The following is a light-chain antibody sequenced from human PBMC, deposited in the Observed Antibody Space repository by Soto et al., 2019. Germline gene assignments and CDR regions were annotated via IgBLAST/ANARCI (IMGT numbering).Light chain of an antibody. V-gene: IGKV1-33*01. Sequence: DIQMTQSPSSLSASVGDRVTITCQASQDISNYLNWYQQKPGKAPKLLIYDASNLETGVPSRFSGSGSGTDFPFTISSLHPEDIATYYCQQYDNLPLTFGGGTKVEIK. J-gene: IGKJ4*01. CDR1: QDISNY. CDR2: DAS. CDR3: QQYDNLPLT.